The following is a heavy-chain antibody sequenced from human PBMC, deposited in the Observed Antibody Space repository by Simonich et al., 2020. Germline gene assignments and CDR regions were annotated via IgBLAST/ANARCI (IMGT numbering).Heavy chain of an antibody. Sequence: EVQLVESGGGLVQPGGSLRLSCAASGFTFSSYEMNWVRQAPVKGLEWVSYISSSGSTIYYADSVKGRFTISRDNAKNSLYLKMNSLRAEDTAVYYCARDFRLQLVEIGTYYYYGMDVWGQGTTVTVSS. CDR1: GFTFSSYE. J-gene: IGHJ6*02. V-gene: IGHV3-48*03. CDR2: ISSSGSTI. CDR3: ARDFRLQLVEIGTYYYYGMDV. D-gene: IGHD6-6*01.